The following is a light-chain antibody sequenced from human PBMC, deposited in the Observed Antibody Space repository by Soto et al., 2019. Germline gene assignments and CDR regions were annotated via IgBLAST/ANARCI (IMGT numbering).Light chain of an antibody. CDR1: SSDVGAYNY. CDR3: SSYGGSNNEL. J-gene: IGLJ2*01. V-gene: IGLV2-8*01. Sequence: QSALTQPPSASGSPGQSVTISCTGTSSDVGAYNYVSWYQQHPGKAPKLMIYEVSKRPSGVPDRFSGSKSGNTASLTVSGLQAEDDADDYCSSYGGSNNELFGGGTKLTVL. CDR2: EVS.